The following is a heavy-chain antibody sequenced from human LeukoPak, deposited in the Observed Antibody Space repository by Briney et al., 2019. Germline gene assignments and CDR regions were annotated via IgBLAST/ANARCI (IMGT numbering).Heavy chain of an antibody. CDR3: AKDIRRLQLERLGDY. V-gene: IGHV3-30*18. Sequence: GRSLRLSCAASGFTFGSYGMHWVRQAPGKGLEWVAVISYDGSNKYYADSVKGRFTISRDNSKNTLYLQMNSLRAEDTAVYYCAKDIRRLQLERLGDYWGQGTLVTVSS. CDR1: GFTFGSYG. CDR2: ISYDGSNK. J-gene: IGHJ4*02. D-gene: IGHD1-1*01.